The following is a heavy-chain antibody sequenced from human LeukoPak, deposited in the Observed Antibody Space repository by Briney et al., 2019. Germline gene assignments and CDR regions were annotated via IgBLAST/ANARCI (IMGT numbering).Heavy chain of an antibody. D-gene: IGHD1-7*01. J-gene: IGHJ4*02. CDR2: ISSSSSYI. CDR1: GFTFSSYS. CDR3: ARALNWNYRAPFDY. V-gene: IGHV3-21*01. Sequence: GGSLRLSCAASGFTFSSYSMNWVRQAPGKGLEWVSSISSSSSYIYYADSVKGRFTISRDNAKNSLYLQMNSLRVEDTAVYYCARALNWNYRAPFDYWGQGTLVTVSS.